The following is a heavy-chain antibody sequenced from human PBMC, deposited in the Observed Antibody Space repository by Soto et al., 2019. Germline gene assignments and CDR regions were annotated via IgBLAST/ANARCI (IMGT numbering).Heavy chain of an antibody. V-gene: IGHV3-23*01. J-gene: IGHJ6*02. Sequence: EVQLLESGGGLVQPGGSLRLSCAASGFTFSSYAMSWVRQAPGKGLEWVSGISGSGGSTYYADSVKGRFTISRDNSKNTLYLQMNSLRAEDTAVYYCAKGTHLTVPGVNYYYYYEMDVWGQGTTVTVTS. CDR2: ISGSGGST. D-gene: IGHD3-10*01. CDR3: AKGTHLTVPGVNYYYYYEMDV. CDR1: GFTFSSYA.